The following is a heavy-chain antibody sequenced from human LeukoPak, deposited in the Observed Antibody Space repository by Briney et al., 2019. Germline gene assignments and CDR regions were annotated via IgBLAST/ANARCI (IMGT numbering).Heavy chain of an antibody. D-gene: IGHD5-18*01. Sequence: ASVEVSCKASGYTFTSYGISWVRQAPGQGLEWMGWISAYNGNTNYAQKLQGRVTMTTDTSTSTAYMELRSLRSDDTAVYYCARGLRGYSYGPPPRVGYMDVWGKGTTVTISS. CDR2: ISAYNGNT. CDR3: ARGLRGYSYGPPPRVGYMDV. CDR1: GYTFTSYG. J-gene: IGHJ6*03. V-gene: IGHV1-18*01.